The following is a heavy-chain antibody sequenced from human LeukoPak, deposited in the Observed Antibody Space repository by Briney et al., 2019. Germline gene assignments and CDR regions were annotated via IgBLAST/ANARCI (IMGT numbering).Heavy chain of an antibody. CDR1: GGTFSSYA. D-gene: IGHD1-14*01. CDR2: IIPIFGTA. Sequence: ASVKVSCMASGGTFSSYAISWVRQAPGQGLEWMGRIIPIFGTANYAQKFQGRVTITADKSTSTAYMELSSLRSEDTAVYYCATEGVGLTDAFDIWGQGTMVTVSS. J-gene: IGHJ3*02. CDR3: ATEGVGLTDAFDI. V-gene: IGHV1-69*06.